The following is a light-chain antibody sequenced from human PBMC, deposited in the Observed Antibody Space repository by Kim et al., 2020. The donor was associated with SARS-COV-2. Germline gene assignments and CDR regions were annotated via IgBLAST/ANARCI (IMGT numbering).Light chain of an antibody. CDR1: NLWEQH. CDR3: QAWDSNTGV. CDR2: HDT. J-gene: IGLJ1*01. Sequence: VTPGQTASITCSDDNLWEQHTCWFQHRPGQSPVVVIYHDTKRPSGIPERFSCSNSGNTATLTISGTQAMDEADYYCQAWDSNTGVFGTGTKVTVL. V-gene: IGLV3-1*01.